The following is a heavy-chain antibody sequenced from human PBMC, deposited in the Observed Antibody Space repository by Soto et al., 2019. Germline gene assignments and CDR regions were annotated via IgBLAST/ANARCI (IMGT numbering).Heavy chain of an antibody. D-gene: IGHD5-12*01. CDR1: GFTFSTFW. CDR2: INSDGSKT. J-gene: IGHJ5*02. V-gene: IGHV3-74*01. CDR3: ATVATHSYNWLDP. Sequence: EVQLVESGGTLVQPGGSLRLSCAASGFTFSTFWMHWVRQAPGKGLVWVSRINSDGSKTTYADSVKGRFTISRDNAKNTVYLQMNSLRAEDTAVHYCATVATHSYNWLDPWGQGTLVTVSS.